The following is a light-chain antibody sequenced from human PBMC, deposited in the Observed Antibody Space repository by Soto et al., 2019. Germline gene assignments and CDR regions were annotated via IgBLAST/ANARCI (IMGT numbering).Light chain of an antibody. CDR3: QQYNNWPPIT. Sequence: EIVMTQSPATQSVSPGERATLSCRASQSVSSNLAWYQQKPGQAPRLLIYGASTRATGIPARFSGSGSGTEFTLTLSCLQSEDFAVYYCQQYNNWPPITFGQGTRLEIK. J-gene: IGKJ5*01. V-gene: IGKV3-15*01. CDR2: GAS. CDR1: QSVSSN.